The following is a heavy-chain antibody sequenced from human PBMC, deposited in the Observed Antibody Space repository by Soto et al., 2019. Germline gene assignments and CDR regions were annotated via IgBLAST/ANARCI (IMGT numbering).Heavy chain of an antibody. D-gene: IGHD3-22*01. CDR2: IHYNGNT. CDR3: AILFYDNSGYRPG. V-gene: IGHV4-59*08. CDR1: GDSISSYS. J-gene: IGHJ4*02. Sequence: SETLSLTCTVSGDSISSYSWSWIRQPPGKGLEWIGNIHYNGNTKYSPSLKSRVTISVDTSKNQFSLKLSSVTAADTAVYYCAILFYDNSGYRPGWRQRPLVTVSS.